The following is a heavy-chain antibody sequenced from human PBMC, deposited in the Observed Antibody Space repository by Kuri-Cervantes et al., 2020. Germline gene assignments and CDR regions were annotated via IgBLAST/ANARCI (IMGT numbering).Heavy chain of an antibody. J-gene: IGHJ4*02. CDR1: GFTFSSYS. Sequence: LSLSCAASGFTFSSYSMNWVRQAPGKGLEWVSSISSSSSYIYYADSVKGRFTISRDNAKNSLYLQMNSLRAEDTAVYYCARAPLTFLDYWGQGTLVTVSS. V-gene: IGHV3-21*01. CDR3: ARAPLTFLDY. CDR2: ISSSSSYI. D-gene: IGHD2-21*01.